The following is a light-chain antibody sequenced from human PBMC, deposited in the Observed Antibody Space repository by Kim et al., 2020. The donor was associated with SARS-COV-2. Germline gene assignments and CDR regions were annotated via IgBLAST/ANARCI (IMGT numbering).Light chain of an antibody. CDR3: QEYNSWPPYN. V-gene: IGKV3-15*01. J-gene: IGKJ2*01. CDR1: QSVNTN. Sequence: VFPGEGATLSCRASQSVNTNLAWYQQRPGQAPRLLIFGASTRATGIPARFSGSGSGTEFTLTISSLQSEDFAVYYCQEYNSWPPYNFGLGTKLGI. CDR2: GAS.